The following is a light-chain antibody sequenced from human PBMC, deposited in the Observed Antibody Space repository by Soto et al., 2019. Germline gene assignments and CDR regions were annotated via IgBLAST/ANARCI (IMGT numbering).Light chain of an antibody. CDR2: DVS. CDR1: SSDVGGYNY. Sequence: QYAQTQPTSVSVSPGESIAISSTGTSSDVGGYNYVSWYQHHPGKAPKLMICDVSDRPSGVSNRFSGSKSGNTASLTISGLQAEDEADYYCSSYTSSSTPWVFGTGTKVTVL. CDR3: SSYTSSSTPWV. V-gene: IGLV2-14*03. J-gene: IGLJ1*01.